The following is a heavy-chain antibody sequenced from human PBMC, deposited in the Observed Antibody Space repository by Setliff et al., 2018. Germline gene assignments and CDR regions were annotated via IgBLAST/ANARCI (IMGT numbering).Heavy chain of an antibody. J-gene: IGHJ5*02. CDR1: FYSISSDYF. D-gene: IGHD3-3*01. V-gene: IGHV4-38-2*01. CDR3: AGAGPTVTFFRVLVISWWDP. Sequence: SETLSLTCAVYFYSISSDYFWGWIRQPPGKGLEWIGNIFHTGSTYYNPSLKSRVTMLVDRSKNQFSLKLSSVTAADTATYYCAGAGPTVTFFRVLVISWWDPWGQGSLVTVSS. CDR2: IFHTGST.